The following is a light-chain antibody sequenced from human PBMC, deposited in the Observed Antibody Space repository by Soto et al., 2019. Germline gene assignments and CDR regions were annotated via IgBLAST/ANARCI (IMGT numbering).Light chain of an antibody. V-gene: IGLV2-18*02. CDR3: SSYTSTSTLGV. CDR1: SSDVGSYNR. J-gene: IGLJ1*01. Sequence: QSALTQPPSVSGSPGQSVTISCTGTSSDVGSYNRVSWYQQPPGTAPKLIIYEVSNRPSEVPDRFSGSKSGNTASLTISGLQAEDEADYYCSSYTSTSTLGVFGTGTKVTVL. CDR2: EVS.